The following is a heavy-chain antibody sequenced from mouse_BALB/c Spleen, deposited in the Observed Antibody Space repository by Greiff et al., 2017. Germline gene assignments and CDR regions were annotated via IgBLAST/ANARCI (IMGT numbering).Heavy chain of an antibody. CDR1: GYTFTSYY. CDR3: TRSGPFYAMDY. Sequence: QVQLKESGAELVKPGASVKLSCKASGYTFTSYYMYWVKQRPGQGLEWIGEINPSNGGTNFNEKFKSKATLTVDKSSSTAYMQLSSLTSEDSAVYYCTRSGPFYAMDYWGQGTSVTVSS. CDR2: INPSNGGT. V-gene: IGHV1S81*02. J-gene: IGHJ4*01.